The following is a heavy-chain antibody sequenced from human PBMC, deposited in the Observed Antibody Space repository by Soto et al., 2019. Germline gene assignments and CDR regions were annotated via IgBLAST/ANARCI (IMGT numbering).Heavy chain of an antibody. CDR2: IIPI. Sequence: SVKVSCKASGGTFSSYAISWVRQAPGQGLEWLGGIIPINHAQKFQARVTITAEESTSTASMALSSLRSEDTAVYYCARGVVAGNYYYGMDVWAKGPRSPSP. V-gene: IGHV1-69*13. D-gene: IGHD6-19*01. CDR3: ARGVVAGNYYYGMDV. J-gene: IGHJ6*02. CDR1: GGTFSSYA.